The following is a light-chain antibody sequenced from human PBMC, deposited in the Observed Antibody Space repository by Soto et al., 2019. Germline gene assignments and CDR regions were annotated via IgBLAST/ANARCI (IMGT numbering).Light chain of an antibody. CDR2: RAS. J-gene: IGKJ1*01. V-gene: IGKV1-5*03. CDR3: QQYSTAWT. CDR1: QSISPW. Sequence: DIQMTHSPSTLSASVGDIVTITCRASQSISPWLAWYQQKPGKAPKLLIYRASNLETGVPSRFAGSGSGTEFTLTISSLQPEDIATYYCQQYSTAWTFGQGTKVDIK.